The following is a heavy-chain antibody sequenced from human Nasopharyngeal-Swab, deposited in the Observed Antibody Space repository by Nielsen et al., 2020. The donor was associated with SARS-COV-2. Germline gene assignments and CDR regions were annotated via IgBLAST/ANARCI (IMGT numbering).Heavy chain of an antibody. J-gene: IGHJ4*02. D-gene: IGHD6-25*01. V-gene: IGHV3-23*01. CDR3: ASWAGSSRDYYGPLDY. Sequence: GESLKISCEASGFTFRDHAMTWVRPAPGKGLEWVSTISGSGNTHYADSVKGRFTISRDNSKNTVFLQMNSLRAEDTAIYSCASWAGSSRDYYGPLDYWGQGNLVTVSS. CDR1: GFTFRDHA. CDR2: ISGSGNT.